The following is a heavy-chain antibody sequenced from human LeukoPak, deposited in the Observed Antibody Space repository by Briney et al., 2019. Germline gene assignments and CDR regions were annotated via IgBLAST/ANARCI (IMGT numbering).Heavy chain of an antibody. V-gene: IGHV3-11*01. J-gene: IGHJ3*02. CDR2: ISSSGSTI. CDR3: VKDGRSYYSAFDI. CDR1: GFTFSNAW. Sequence: PGGSLRLSCAASGFTFSNAWMSWVRQAPGKGLEWVSYISSSGSTIYYADSVKGRFTISRDNSKTTLYLQMNSLRAEDTAVYYCVKDGRSYYSAFDIWGQGTMVTVSS. D-gene: IGHD3-10*01.